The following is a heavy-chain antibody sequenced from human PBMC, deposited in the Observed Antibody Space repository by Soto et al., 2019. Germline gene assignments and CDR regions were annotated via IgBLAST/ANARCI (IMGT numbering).Heavy chain of an antibody. CDR3: ARGGRDGVDI. J-gene: IGHJ3*02. V-gene: IGHV4-4*07. Sequence: QVQPQESGPGLVKPSETLSLTCTVSGGSISTYYWNWIRQSAGKGLEWIGRVYISGSTNSHPSLKSRVAMSVDTSNNQFSLRVTSVTAADTAVYYCARGGRDGVDIWGRGTMVTVS. D-gene: IGHD2-21*01. CDR1: GGSISTYY. CDR2: VYISGST.